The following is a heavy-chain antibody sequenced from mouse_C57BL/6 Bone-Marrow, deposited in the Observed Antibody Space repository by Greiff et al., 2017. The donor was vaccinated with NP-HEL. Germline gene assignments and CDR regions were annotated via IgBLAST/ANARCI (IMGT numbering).Heavy chain of an antibody. J-gene: IGHJ2*01. Sequence: VMLVESGPELVKPGASVKLSCKASGYAFSSYWMNWVKQRPGKGLEWIGRIYPGDGDTNYNGKFKGKATLTADKSSSTAYMQRNSPTSEDSAVYFGARGYYGCSSGLDYCGQGTTLTVSS. CDR1: GYAFSSYW. V-gene: IGHV1-82*01. CDR3: ARGYYGCSSGLDY. D-gene: IGHD1-1*01. CDR2: IYPGDGDT.